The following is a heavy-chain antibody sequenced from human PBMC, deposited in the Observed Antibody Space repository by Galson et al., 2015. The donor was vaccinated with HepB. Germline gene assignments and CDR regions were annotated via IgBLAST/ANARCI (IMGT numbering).Heavy chain of an antibody. CDR1: GFTFSSYS. V-gene: IGHV3-48*02. CDR3: ARYSYCSGPPLYYFDY. J-gene: IGHJ4*02. D-gene: IGHD3-10*01. Sequence: SLRLSCAASGFTFSSYSMNWVRQAPGKGLEWVSYISSSSSTIYYADSVKGRCTISRYNAKNSLYLQMNSLRDEDTAVYYRARYSYCSGPPLYYFDYWGQGTLVTVSS. CDR2: ISSSSSTI.